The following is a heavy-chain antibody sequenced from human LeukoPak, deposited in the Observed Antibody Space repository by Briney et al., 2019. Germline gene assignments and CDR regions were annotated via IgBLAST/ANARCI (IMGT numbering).Heavy chain of an antibody. CDR1: GYTFTSYG. J-gene: IGHJ4*02. D-gene: IGHD2-15*01. CDR3: ARAPVLEYCSGGSCYSGADCLQNDY. V-gene: IGHV1-69*13. Sequence: GASVKVSCKASGYTFTSYGISWVRQAPGQGLEWMGGIIPIFGTANYAQKFQGRVTITADESTSTAYMELSSLRSEDTAVYYCARAPVLEYCSGGSCYSGADCLQNDYWGQGTLVTVSS. CDR2: IIPIFGTA.